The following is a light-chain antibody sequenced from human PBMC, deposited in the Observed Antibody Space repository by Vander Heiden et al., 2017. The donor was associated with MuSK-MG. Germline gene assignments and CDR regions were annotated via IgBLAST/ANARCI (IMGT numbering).Light chain of an antibody. V-gene: IGLV2-8*01. Sequence: ALTQPPSASGSPGQSVTISCTGTSSDIGGYNSVSWYQQHPGKAPKLIIFEVNKRPSGVPDRFSGSKSANTASLTVSGLQAEDEAVYSCSSYGGSANLLFGGGTKLTVL. J-gene: IGLJ2*01. CDR1: SSDIGGYNS. CDR3: SSYGGSANLL. CDR2: EVN.